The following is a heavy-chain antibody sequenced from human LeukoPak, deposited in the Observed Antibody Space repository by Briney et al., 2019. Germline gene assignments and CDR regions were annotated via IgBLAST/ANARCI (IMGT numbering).Heavy chain of an antibody. J-gene: IGHJ4*02. V-gene: IGHV3-74*01. CDR2: INSDGITT. CDR1: GFTFSSYW. CDR3: ARDTPGGVGFDY. Sequence: PGGSLRLSCAASGFTFSSYWMHWVRQDPGKGLVWVSHINSDGITTNYADSVKGRFTISRDNAKNTLYLQMNSLRAEDTAVYYCARDTPGGVGFDYWRQGTLVTVSS. D-gene: IGHD2-15*01.